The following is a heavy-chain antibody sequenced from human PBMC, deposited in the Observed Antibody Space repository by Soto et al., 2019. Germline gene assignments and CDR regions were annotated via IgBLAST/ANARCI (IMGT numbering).Heavy chain of an antibody. CDR1: GFAFNYYS. V-gene: IGHV3-48*02. CDR3: AREQGHNFDSSGRIRFDAFDI. CDR2: ITSSSSTI. J-gene: IGHJ3*02. D-gene: IGHD3-22*01. Sequence: PGGSLRLSCAASGFAFNYYSMNWVRQAPWKGLEWVSYITSSSSTIFYADSVKGRFTISRDNAKNSLYLQMSSLRDEDTAIYFCAREQGHNFDSSGRIRFDAFDIWGQGTMVTVSS.